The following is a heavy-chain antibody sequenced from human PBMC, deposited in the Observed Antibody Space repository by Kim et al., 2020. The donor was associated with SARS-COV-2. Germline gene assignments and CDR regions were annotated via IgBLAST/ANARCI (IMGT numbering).Heavy chain of an antibody. V-gene: IGHV3-49*03. D-gene: IGHD6-19*01. CDR1: GFTFGDYA. CDR2: IRSKAYGGTT. J-gene: IGHJ6*02. Sequence: GGSLRLSCTASGFTFGDYAMSWFRQAPGKGLEWVGFIRSKAYGGTTEYAASVKGRFTISRDDSKSIAYLQMNSLKTEDTAVYYCTRDNPDSSGWYSFGYYYYGMDVWGQGTTVTVSS. CDR3: TRDNPDSSGWYSFGYYYYGMDV.